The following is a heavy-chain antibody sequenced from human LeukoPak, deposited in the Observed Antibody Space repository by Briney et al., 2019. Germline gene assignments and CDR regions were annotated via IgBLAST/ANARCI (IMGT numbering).Heavy chain of an antibody. CDR2: IYYSGST. D-gene: IGHD3-3*01. CDR3: ARGVMEGNYDFWSGYYYWYFDL. V-gene: IGHV4-31*03. Sequence: SETLSLTCTVSGGSISSGGYYWSWIRQHPRKGLEWIGYIYYSGSTYYNPSLKSRVTISVDTSKNQFSLKLSSVTAADTAVYYCARGVMEGNYDFWSGYYYWYFDLWGRGTLVTVSS. CDR1: GGSISSGGYY. J-gene: IGHJ2*01.